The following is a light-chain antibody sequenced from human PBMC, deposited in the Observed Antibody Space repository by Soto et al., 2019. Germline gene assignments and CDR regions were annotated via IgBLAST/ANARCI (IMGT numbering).Light chain of an antibody. CDR2: KNN. CDR3: AAGDESLSGHV. V-gene: IGLV1-47*01. J-gene: IGLJ1*01. CDR1: GSNIGNNN. Sequence: QSVLAQPPSASGTPGTHVTISCSGRGSNIGNNNVYWYQQLPGTAPKLLLYKNNQRPAGVPDRFSGSKSDTSASLASSGLRSEDEAEHYCAAGDESLSGHVVGTGTNGTV.